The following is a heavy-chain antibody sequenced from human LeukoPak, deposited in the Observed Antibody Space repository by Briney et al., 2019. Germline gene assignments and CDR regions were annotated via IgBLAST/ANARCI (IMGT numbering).Heavy chain of an antibody. CDR1: GYSFDSYW. CDR3: ARLPYTASSQNY. Sequence: GESLKISCKGSGYSFDSYWIGWVRQMPGKGLEWVGIIFPRDSDTRYGPSFQDQVTISADKPSNTAYLQWNSLKASDTAMYYCARLPYTASSQNYWGLGTLVTVSS. D-gene: IGHD2-2*02. V-gene: IGHV5-51*01. CDR2: IFPRDSDT. J-gene: IGHJ4*01.